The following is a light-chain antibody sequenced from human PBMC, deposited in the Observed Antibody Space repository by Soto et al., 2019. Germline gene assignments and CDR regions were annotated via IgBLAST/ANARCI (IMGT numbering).Light chain of an antibody. CDR2: DTS. CDR1: QSAGSY. Sequence: IVLTQSPATLPLSPGEGATLSCRPSQSAGSYLAWYQQKPGQAPRLLIYDTSNRATGIPARFSGSGSGTDFTITISSLEPEDVAVDYCQQRSDSLTFGGGTKVEIK. V-gene: IGKV3-11*01. J-gene: IGKJ4*01. CDR3: QQRSDSLT.